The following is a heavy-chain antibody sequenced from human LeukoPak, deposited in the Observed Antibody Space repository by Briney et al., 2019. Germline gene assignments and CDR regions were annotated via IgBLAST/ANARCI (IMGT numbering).Heavy chain of an antibody. J-gene: IGHJ4*02. D-gene: IGHD3-22*01. CDR3: ARSTWLLDK. CDR1: GGSISSYY. CDR2: IYYRGST. Sequence: PSETLSLTCTVSGGSISSYYWSWIRQPPGKGLEWIGYIYYRGSTNYNPSLKSRVTISLDTSKNQFSLKLTSVTAADTAVYYCARSTWLLDKWGQGTLVTVSS. V-gene: IGHV4-59*01.